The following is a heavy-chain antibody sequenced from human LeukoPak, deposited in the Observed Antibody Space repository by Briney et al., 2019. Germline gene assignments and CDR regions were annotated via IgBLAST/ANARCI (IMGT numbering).Heavy chain of an antibody. D-gene: IGHD6-6*01. V-gene: IGHV1-18*01. CDR3: ARGSSSSGYYMDV. Sequence: ASVKVSCKASGYRFNIYGISWVRQAPGQGLEWMGWIKVYNGETKYPQKLQGRLTMTTDTSTSTAYMQLRDLTADDTAVYYCARGSSSSGYYMDVWGKGTTVTVSS. CDR1: GYRFNIYG. CDR2: IKVYNGET. J-gene: IGHJ6*03.